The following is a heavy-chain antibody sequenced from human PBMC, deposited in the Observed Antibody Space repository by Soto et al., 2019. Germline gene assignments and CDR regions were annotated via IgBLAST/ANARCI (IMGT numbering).Heavy chain of an antibody. D-gene: IGHD6-19*01. J-gene: IGHJ6*02. CDR1: GFTFSSYG. CDR3: ARDRAQWLVRREGAGMDV. Sequence: GGSLRLSCAASGFTFSSYGMHWVRQAPGKGLEWVAVIWYDGSNKYYADSGKGRFTISRDNSKNTLYLQMNSLRAEDTAVYYCARDRAQWLVRREGAGMDVWGQGTTVTVSS. V-gene: IGHV3-33*01. CDR2: IWYDGSNK.